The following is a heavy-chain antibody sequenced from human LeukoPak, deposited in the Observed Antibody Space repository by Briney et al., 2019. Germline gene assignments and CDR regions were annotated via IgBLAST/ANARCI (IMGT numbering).Heavy chain of an antibody. V-gene: IGHV1-69*04. J-gene: IGHJ1*01. D-gene: IGHD3-22*01. Sequence: SVKVSCKASGGTFSSYAISWVQQAPGQGLEWMGRIIPILGIANYAQKFQGRVTITADKSTSTAYMELSSLRSEDTAVYYCARTTTYSYDSSGYYEYFQHWGQGTLVTVSS. CDR1: GGTFSSYA. CDR2: IIPILGIA. CDR3: ARTTTYSYDSSGYYEYFQH.